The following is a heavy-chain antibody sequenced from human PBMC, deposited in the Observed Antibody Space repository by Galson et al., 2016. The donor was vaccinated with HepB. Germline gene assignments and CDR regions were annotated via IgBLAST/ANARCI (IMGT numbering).Heavy chain of an antibody. D-gene: IGHD2-2*01. Sequence: SLRLSCAASGFLFSGSAMHWVRQAPGNGLEWVGRIRNNANNYTTTHPESGKCRVAMSRDDSKNMGYLQMNRRKPEDTGVYFGNTHAIDHWGQGTLVTVSS. CDR1: GFLFSGSA. V-gene: IGHV3-73*01. J-gene: IGHJ4*02. CDR2: IRNNANNYTT. CDR3: NTHAIDH.